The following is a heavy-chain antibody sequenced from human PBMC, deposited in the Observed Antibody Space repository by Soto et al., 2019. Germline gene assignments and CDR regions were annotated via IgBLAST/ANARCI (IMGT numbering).Heavy chain of an antibody. Sequence: QVQLVESGGSVVQPGRSLRLSCAASGFTFSSYGMHWVRQAPGKGLEWVAVIWYDGSNKYYADSVKGRFTISRDNSKNTLYLQMNSLRAEDTAVYYCARAPETFYYYYGMDVWGQGTTVTVSS. CDR2: IWYDGSNK. CDR1: GFTFSSYG. CDR3: ARAPETFYYYYGMDV. J-gene: IGHJ6*02. V-gene: IGHV3-33*01.